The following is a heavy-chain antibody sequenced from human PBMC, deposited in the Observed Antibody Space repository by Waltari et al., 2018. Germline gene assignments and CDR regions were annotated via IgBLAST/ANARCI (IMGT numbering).Heavy chain of an antibody. CDR2: IIPSVGTA. J-gene: IGHJ4*02. CDR1: GGTFSSYA. D-gene: IGHD1-26*01. CDR3: ARVGVGGSDADY. Sequence: QVQLEQSGAEVKKPGYSVKVSCKASGGTFSSYAISWVGQAPGQGLEWMGGIIPSVGTANYAQKFQGRVTMTADKSTSTVYMELSSLRSEDTAVYYCARVGVGGSDADYWGQGTLVTVSS. V-gene: IGHV1-69*14.